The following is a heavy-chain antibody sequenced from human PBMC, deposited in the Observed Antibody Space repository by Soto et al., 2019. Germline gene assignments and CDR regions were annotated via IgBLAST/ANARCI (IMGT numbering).Heavy chain of an antibody. D-gene: IGHD3-22*01. Sequence: EVQLLESGGGLVQPGGSLRVSCAASGFSFSIYVMTWVRQAPGKGLEWVSSISSSGGTPYYEDSVKGRFTISRDNSKDTLFLQMHSLRAADMAVYFCARGLHDNSGYYYTDWGQGTMVTVSS. CDR2: ISSSGGTP. CDR1: GFSFSIYV. J-gene: IGHJ4*02. V-gene: IGHV3-23*01. CDR3: ARGLHDNSGYYYTD.